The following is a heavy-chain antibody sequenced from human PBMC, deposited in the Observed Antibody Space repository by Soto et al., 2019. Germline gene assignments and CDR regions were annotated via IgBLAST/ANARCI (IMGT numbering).Heavy chain of an antibody. CDR1: GGSISSGGYY. J-gene: IGHJ3*02. Sequence: SSETLSLTCTVSGGSISSGGYYWSWIRQHPGKGLEWIGYIYYSGSTYYNPSLKSRVTISVDTSKNQFSLKLSSVTAADTAVYYCARDQRPRDYYYDSSGFPFDIWGQGTMVTVSS. CDR3: ARDQRPRDYYYDSSGFPFDI. CDR2: IYYSGST. D-gene: IGHD3-22*01. V-gene: IGHV4-31*03.